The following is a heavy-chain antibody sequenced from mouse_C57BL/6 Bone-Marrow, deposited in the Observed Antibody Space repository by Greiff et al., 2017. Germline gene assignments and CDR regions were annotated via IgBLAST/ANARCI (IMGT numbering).Heavy chain of an antibody. CDR3: ARGDWDWFAY. CDR2: IDPSDSYT. J-gene: IGHJ3*01. V-gene: IGHV1-69*01. Sequence: QVQLQQPGAELVMPGASVKLSCKASGYTFTSYCMHWVKQRPGQGLEWIGEIDPSDSYTNYNQKFKGKSTLTVDKSSSTAYMQLSSLTSEDSAVYYCARGDWDWFAYWGQGTLVTVSA. D-gene: IGHD4-1*01. CDR1: GYTFTSYC.